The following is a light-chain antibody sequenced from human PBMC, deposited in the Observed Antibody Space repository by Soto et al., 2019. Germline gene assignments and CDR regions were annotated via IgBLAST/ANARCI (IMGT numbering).Light chain of an antibody. CDR3: QQANSFPRLT. CDR1: QDIGSW. CDR2: AAS. J-gene: IGKJ4*01. Sequence: DIQMTQSPSSVPASVGDRVTITCRASQDIGSWVAWYQQKPGKAPKLLIYAASTLQTGVPSRFIGSGSGTEFTLTISSLQHEDFSIYYCQQANSFPRLTFGRGTKVEIK. V-gene: IGKV1-12*01.